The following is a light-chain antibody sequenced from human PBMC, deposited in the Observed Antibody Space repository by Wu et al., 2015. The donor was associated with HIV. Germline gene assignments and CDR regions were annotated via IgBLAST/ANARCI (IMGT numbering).Light chain of an antibody. Sequence: IQLTQSPSSRSASVGDRVTITCRASQGIRSYLAWYQQEPGKAPKLLIYDASTLQSGVPSRFSGSGSGADFTLTISSLQPEDFATYYCQQLNSFPFTFGGGTKVEIK. CDR2: DAS. CDR1: QGIRSY. CDR3: QQLNSFPFT. J-gene: IGKJ4*01. V-gene: IGKV1-9*01.